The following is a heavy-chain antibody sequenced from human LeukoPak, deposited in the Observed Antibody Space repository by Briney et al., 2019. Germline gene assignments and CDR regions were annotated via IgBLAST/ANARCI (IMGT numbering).Heavy chain of an antibody. CDR2: IYHSGST. D-gene: IGHD1-14*01. Sequence: SETLSPTCAVSGYSISSGYYWGWIRQPPGKGLEWIGSIYHSGSTYYNPSLKSRVTISVDTSKNQFSLKLSSVTAADTAVYYCARTGKTGGDYWGQGTLVTVSS. CDR3: ARTGKTGGDY. J-gene: IGHJ4*02. CDR1: GYSISSGYY. V-gene: IGHV4-38-2*01.